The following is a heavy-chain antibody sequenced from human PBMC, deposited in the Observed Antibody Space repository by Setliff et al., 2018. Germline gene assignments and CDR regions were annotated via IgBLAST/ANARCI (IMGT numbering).Heavy chain of an antibody. V-gene: IGHV4-59*01. Sequence: SETLSLTCTVAGGSISPYFWSWIRQPPGKGLEWIGYIYHNGNTNFNPSLKTRVTMSVDTSKNQFALNLRSVTAADTAVYYCARDRTAYSYGLDVWGQGTTVTVSS. CDR1: GGSISPYF. CDR3: ARDRTAYSYGLDV. D-gene: IGHD5-18*01. J-gene: IGHJ6*02. CDR2: IYHNGNT.